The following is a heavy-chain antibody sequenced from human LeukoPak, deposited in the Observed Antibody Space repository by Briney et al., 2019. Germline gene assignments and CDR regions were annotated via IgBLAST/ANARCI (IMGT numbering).Heavy chain of an antibody. CDR3: ARARGDGYHDAFDI. Sequence: ASVKVSCKASGYTFTSYDINWVRQAPGQGLEWMGRINPNSGGTNYAQKFQGRVTMTRDTSISTAYMELSRLRSDDTAVYYCARARGDGYHDAFDIWGQGTMVTVSS. CDR1: GYTFTSYD. J-gene: IGHJ3*02. CDR2: INPNSGGT. D-gene: IGHD5-24*01. V-gene: IGHV1-2*06.